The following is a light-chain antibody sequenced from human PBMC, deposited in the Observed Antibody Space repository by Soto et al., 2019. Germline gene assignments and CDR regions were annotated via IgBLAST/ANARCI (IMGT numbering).Light chain of an antibody. CDR3: QESHST. CDR2: AAS. V-gene: IGKV1-39*01. J-gene: IGKJ2*01. Sequence: DAQMTQSPSSLSASVGDSVTITCRASQSIGTYLDWYQHKPGKAPKLLIYAASSLQSGVPSRFSGSGSVTVFTLTISSLQPEDFATYYCQESHSTFGQGTKLEIK. CDR1: QSIGTY.